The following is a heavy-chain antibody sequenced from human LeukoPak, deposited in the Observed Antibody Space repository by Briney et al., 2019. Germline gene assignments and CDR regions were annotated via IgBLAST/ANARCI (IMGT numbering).Heavy chain of an antibody. CDR1: GYRFTSYW. Sequence: GASLKISFKGSGYRFTSYWIGWVRPMSGKGLEWMGMIYPGDSDSRYSPSFEGQVTMSADKSSTTAYLQWSSLKASDTAIYFCARVSSSGWPDFDFWGQGTLVKVSS. CDR3: ARVSSSGWPDFDF. J-gene: IGHJ4*02. CDR2: IYPGDSDS. V-gene: IGHV5-51*01. D-gene: IGHD6-19*01.